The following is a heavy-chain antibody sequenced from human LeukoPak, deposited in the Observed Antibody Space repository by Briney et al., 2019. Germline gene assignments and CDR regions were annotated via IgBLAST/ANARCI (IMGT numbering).Heavy chain of an antibody. CDR3: VYGSGASFDY. CDR1: GFTFSSYW. CDR2: INNDGSST. D-gene: IGHD3-10*01. Sequence: PGGSLRLSCAASGFTFSSYWMHWVRQAPGKGLVWVSRINNDGSSTNYADSVKGRFTISRDNAKNTLYLQMNSLRAEDTAVYYCVYGSGASFDYWGQGTLVTVSS. J-gene: IGHJ4*02. V-gene: IGHV3-74*01.